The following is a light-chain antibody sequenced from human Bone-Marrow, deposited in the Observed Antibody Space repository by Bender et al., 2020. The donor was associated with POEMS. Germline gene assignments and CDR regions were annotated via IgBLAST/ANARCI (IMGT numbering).Light chain of an antibody. CDR1: SSDVGGYNY. Sequence: QSALTQPASASGSPGQSITISCTGTSSDVGGYNYVSWYQQHPGKAPKLMIYDVSLRPSGVSNRFSGSKSGNTASLTISGLQAEDEADYYCCSYGGSSNVVFGGGTKLTVL. CDR2: DVS. V-gene: IGLV2-14*01. CDR3: CSYGGSSNVV. J-gene: IGLJ2*01.